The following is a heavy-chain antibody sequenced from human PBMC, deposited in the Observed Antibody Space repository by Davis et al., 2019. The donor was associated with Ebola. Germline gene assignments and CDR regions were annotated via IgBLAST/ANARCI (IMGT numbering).Heavy chain of an antibody. CDR2: ISSSGSTI. CDR3: ANSYYYGMDV. J-gene: IGHJ6*02. CDR1: GFTFSDYY. D-gene: IGHD1-26*01. V-gene: IGHV3-11*04. Sequence: GESLKISCAAFGFTFSDYYMSWIRQAPGKGLEWVSYISSSGSTIYYADSVKGRFTISRDNSKNTLYLQMNSLRAEDTAVYYCANSYYYGMDVWGQGTTVTVSS.